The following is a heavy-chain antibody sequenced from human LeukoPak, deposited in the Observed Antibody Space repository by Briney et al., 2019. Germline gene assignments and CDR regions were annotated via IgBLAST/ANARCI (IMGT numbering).Heavy chain of an antibody. CDR3: VRLAALRGFYYYMDV. CDR1: GFTFSSYW. V-gene: IGHV4-59*08. Sequence: GSLRLSCAASGFTFSSYWMNWVRQPPGKGLEWVANVYRDGNTYYSPSLESRVTISVDTSKSLFSLKLSSLSAADTAVYYCVRLAALRGFYYYMDVWGKGTAVTVSS. J-gene: IGHJ6*03. D-gene: IGHD6-25*01. CDR2: VYRDGNT.